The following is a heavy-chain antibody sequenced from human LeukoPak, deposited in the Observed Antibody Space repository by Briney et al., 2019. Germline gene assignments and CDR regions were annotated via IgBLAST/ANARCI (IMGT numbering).Heavy chain of an antibody. D-gene: IGHD3-22*01. Sequence: VASVKVSCKASGYTFTSYYMHWVRQAPGQGLEWMGMINPCGGGTSYTQKFQGRVTMTRDTSTSTVYMELSSLRSEDTAVYYCTRDGGRSVYSDLDYWGQGTLSPSPQ. CDR1: GYTFTSYY. J-gene: IGHJ4*02. V-gene: IGHV1-46*01. CDR3: TRDGGRSVYSDLDY. CDR2: INPCGGGT.